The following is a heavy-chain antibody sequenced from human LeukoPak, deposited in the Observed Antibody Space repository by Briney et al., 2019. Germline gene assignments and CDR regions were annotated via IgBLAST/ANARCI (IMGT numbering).Heavy chain of an antibody. CDR1: GGTFSSYA. J-gene: IGHJ3*02. Sequence: SVKVSCKASGGTFSSYAISWVRQAPGQGLEWMGRIIPILGIANYAQKFQGRVTMTRNTSISTAYMELSSLRSEDTAVYYCAREANLNWNYPNGAFDIWGQGTMVTVSS. CDR3: AREANLNWNYPNGAFDI. CDR2: IIPILGIA. D-gene: IGHD1-7*01. V-gene: IGHV1-69*04.